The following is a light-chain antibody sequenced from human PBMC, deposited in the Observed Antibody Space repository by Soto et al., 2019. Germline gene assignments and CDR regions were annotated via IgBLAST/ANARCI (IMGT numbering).Light chain of an antibody. CDR1: SNDVGGYNY. V-gene: IGLV2-14*01. CDR2: DVS. Sequence: QSALTQPASVSGSPGQSITISCTGTSNDVGGYNYVSWYQQHPGKAPKLLIYDVSNRPSGVSDRFSGSKPGNTASLTISGLQPEDEADYYCSSYTSSSTYVFGTGTKVTVL. J-gene: IGLJ1*01. CDR3: SSYTSSSTYV.